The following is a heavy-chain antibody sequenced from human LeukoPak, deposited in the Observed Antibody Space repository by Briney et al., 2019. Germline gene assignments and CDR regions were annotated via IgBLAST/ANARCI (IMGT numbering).Heavy chain of an antibody. CDR3: AKDSSGSYSPEFDY. CDR1: GLTFSGYG. Sequence: GGSLRLSCAASGLTFSGYGIHWVRQAPGKGLEWVAFLSYGGTNKFYADSVKGRFTISGDSSKNTLYLQMNSLRAEDTAVYYCAKDSSGSYSPEFDYWGQGTLVTVSS. J-gene: IGHJ4*02. CDR2: LSYGGTNK. D-gene: IGHD3-22*01. V-gene: IGHV3-33*05.